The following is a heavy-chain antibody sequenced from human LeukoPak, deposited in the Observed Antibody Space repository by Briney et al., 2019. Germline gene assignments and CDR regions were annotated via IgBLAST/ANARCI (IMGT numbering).Heavy chain of an antibody. V-gene: IGHV4-30-4*01. CDR2: IYYSGST. CDR3: ARLRGNIYYFPFQH. Sequence: PSETLSLTCTVSGGSISSGDYYWSWIRQPPGKGLEWIGYIYYSGSTYYNPSLKSRVTISVDTSKNQFSLKLSSVTAADTAVYYCARLRGNIYYFPFQHWGQGTLVTVSS. CDR1: GGSISSGDYY. D-gene: IGHD3-22*01. J-gene: IGHJ1*01.